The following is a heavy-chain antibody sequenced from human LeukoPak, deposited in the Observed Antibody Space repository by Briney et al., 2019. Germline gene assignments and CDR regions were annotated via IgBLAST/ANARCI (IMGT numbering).Heavy chain of an antibody. V-gene: IGHV1-2*02. CDR1: GYTFTGHY. CDR2: INPNSGGT. CDR3: ASSGTIFGVASPRGAFDI. J-gene: IGHJ3*02. D-gene: IGHD3-3*01. Sequence: ASVKVSCKASGYTFTGHYMHWVRQAPGQGLEWMGWINPNSGGTNYAQKFQGRVTMTRDTSISTAYMELSRLRSDDTAVYYCASSGTIFGVASPRGAFDIWGQGTMVTVSS.